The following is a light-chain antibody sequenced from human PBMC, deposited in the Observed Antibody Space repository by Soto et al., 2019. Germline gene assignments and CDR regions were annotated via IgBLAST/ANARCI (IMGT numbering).Light chain of an antibody. CDR2: EVS. Sequence: QSALPQPASVSGSPGQSITISCTGTSSDVGGYNYVSWYQQHPGKAPKLMIYEVSNRPSGVSNRFSGSKSGNTASLTISGLHAEDEAEYYCSSYTSSSTLYVFGNGTKLTVL. J-gene: IGLJ1*01. CDR1: SSDVGGYNY. V-gene: IGLV2-14*01. CDR3: SSYTSSSTLYV.